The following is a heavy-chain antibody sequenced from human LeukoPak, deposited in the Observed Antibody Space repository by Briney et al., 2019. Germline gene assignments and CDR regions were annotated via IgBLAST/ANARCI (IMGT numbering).Heavy chain of an antibody. CDR3: ARDYYDSSPYYGMDV. V-gene: IGHV3-30-3*01. D-gene: IGHD3-22*01. Sequence: PGGSLRLSCAASGFTFSSYAMHWVRQAPGKGLEWVAVISYDGSNKYYADSVKGRFTISRDYSKNTLYLQMNSLRAEDTAVYYCARDYYDSSPYYGMDVWGQGTTVTVSS. J-gene: IGHJ6*02. CDR2: ISYDGSNK. CDR1: GFTFSSYA.